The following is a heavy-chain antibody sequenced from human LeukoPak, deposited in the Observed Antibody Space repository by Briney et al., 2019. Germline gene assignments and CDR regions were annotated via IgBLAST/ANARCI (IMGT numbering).Heavy chain of an antibody. D-gene: IGHD5-18*01. CDR3: ARGRGYSYGYGWFDP. CDR1: GYSISSGYY. CDR2: INHSGST. Sequence: SETLSLTCTVSGYSISSGYYWSWIRQPPGKGLEWIGEINHSGSTNYNPSLKSRVTISVDTSKNQFSLKLSSVTAADTAVYYCARGRGYSYGYGWFDPWGQGTLVTVSS. V-gene: IGHV4-38-2*02. J-gene: IGHJ5*02.